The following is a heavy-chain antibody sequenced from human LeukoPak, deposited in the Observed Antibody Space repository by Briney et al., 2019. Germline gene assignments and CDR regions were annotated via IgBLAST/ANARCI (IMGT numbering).Heavy chain of an antibody. CDR2: IIPIFGTA. V-gene: IGHV1-69*05. D-gene: IGHD3-10*01. Sequence: GASVKVSCKASGGTFSSYAISWVRQAPGQGLEWMGGIIPIFGTANYAQKFQGRVTITTDESTSTAYMELSSLRSEDTAVYYCARGQGITMVRGVIRDYYYYMDVWAKGPRSPSP. J-gene: IGHJ6*03. CDR3: ARGQGITMVRGVIRDYYYYMDV. CDR1: GGTFSSYA.